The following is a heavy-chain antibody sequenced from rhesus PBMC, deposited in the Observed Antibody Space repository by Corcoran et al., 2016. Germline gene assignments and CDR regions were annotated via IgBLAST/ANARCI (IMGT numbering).Heavy chain of an antibody. D-gene: IGHD3-9*01. CDR3: ARDFTDDYGYYYTPFDY. V-gene: IGHV4-173*01. CDR1: GGSISSNY. Sequence: QLQLQESGPGLVKPSETLSLTCAVSGGSISSNYWSWIRQPPGKGLEWIGRISGSGGSTDYNPSLQSRVTISTDTSKNQFSLKLSSVTAADTAVYYCARDFTDDYGYYYTPFDYWGQGVLVTVSS. CDR2: ISGSGGST. J-gene: IGHJ4*01.